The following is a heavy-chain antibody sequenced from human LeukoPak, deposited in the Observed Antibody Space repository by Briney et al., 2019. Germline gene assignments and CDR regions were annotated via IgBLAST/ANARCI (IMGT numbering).Heavy chain of an antibody. CDR3: ATPPHIVVVVAATDY. J-gene: IGHJ4*02. D-gene: IGHD2-15*01. V-gene: IGHV3-30*02. CDR2: IRNDGTIK. Sequence: GGSLRLSCAASGFTFRTYGMHWVRQAPGKGLEWVAFIRNDGTIKYYADSVKGRFTISRDNSKNTLYLQMNSLRAEDTAVYYCATPPHIVVVVAATDYWGQGTLVTVSS. CDR1: GFTFRTYG.